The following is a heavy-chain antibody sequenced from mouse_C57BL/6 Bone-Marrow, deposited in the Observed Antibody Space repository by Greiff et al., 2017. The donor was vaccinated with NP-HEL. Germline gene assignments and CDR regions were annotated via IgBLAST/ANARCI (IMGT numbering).Heavy chain of an antibody. Sequence: EVKVVESEGGLVQPGSSMKLSCTASGFTFSDYYMAWVRQVPEKGLEWVANITYDGSSTYYLDSLKSRFIISRDNAKNILYLQMSSLKSEDTATYYCARAIYYGNYAFFDYWGQGTTLTVSS. CDR2: ITYDGSST. CDR1: GFTFSDYY. J-gene: IGHJ2*01. CDR3: ARAIYYGNYAFFDY. D-gene: IGHD2-1*01. V-gene: IGHV5-16*01.